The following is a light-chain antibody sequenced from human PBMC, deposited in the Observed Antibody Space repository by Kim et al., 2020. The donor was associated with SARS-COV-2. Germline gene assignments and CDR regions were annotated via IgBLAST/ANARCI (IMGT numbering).Light chain of an antibody. CDR2: DVS. CDR1: SSDVGGYNY. CDR3: SSYTSSSTYV. Sequence: QSALTQPASVSGSPGQSITISCTGTSSDVGGYNYVSWYQQHPGKAPKLMIYDVSKRPSGVSNRFSGSKSGNTASLTISGLQAEDEADYYCSSYTSSSTYVFGTETKV. J-gene: IGLJ1*01. V-gene: IGLV2-14*01.